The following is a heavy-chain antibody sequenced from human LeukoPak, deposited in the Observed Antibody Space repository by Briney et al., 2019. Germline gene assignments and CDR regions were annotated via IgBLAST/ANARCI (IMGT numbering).Heavy chain of an antibody. CDR1: GYSFTNYG. Sequence: ASVKVSCKASGYSFTNYGITWVRQAPGQGLEWMAWISADNDSTYYAQKFQDRVTVTTDTSTSTAYMELRNLRSDDTAVYYCARDLDSGDHYYYYMDVWGRGTTVTVSS. V-gene: IGHV1-18*01. J-gene: IGHJ6*03. D-gene: IGHD4-17*01. CDR3: ARDLDSGDHYYYYMDV. CDR2: ISADNDST.